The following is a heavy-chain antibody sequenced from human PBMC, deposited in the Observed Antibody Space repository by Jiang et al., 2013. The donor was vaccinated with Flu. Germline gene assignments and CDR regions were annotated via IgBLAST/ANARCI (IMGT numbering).Heavy chain of an antibody. V-gene: IGHV1-69-2*01. J-gene: IGHJ4*02. CDR1: GYRFSGYY. CDR2: LDPGDGET. Sequence: VQLVESGAEVKKPGATVKISCKVFGYRFSGYYIHWMRQAPGKGLEWVGLLDPGDGETIYAKNVQGRVTISADTSQDTAFLSLSSLTSDDTAVYFCAKATGGEYTGYQNTYFAFWGQGTQVIVSS. D-gene: IGHD5-12*01. CDR3: AKATGGEYTGYQNTYFAF.